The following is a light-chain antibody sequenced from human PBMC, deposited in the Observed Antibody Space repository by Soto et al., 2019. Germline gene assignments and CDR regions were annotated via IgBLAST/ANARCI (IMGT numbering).Light chain of an antibody. Sequence: QSVRTQPPSASGTPGQRVTISCSGSSSNIGSNTVNWYQQLPGTAPKLLIYSNNQRPSGVPDRFSGSKSGTSASLAISGLQSEDESDYYSAAWDDSLNGPYVFGTGTKVTVL. J-gene: IGLJ1*01. CDR2: SNN. V-gene: IGLV1-44*01. CDR3: AAWDDSLNGPYV. CDR1: SSNIGSNT.